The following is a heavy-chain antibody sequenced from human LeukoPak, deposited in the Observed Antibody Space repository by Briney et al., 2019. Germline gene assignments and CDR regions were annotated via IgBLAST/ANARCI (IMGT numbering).Heavy chain of an antibody. CDR1: GGSISSYY. Sequence: SETLSLTCTVSGGSISSYYWSWIRQPAGKGLEWIGRIYTSGSTNYNPSLKRRATMSVDTSKNQFSLKLSSVTAADTAVYYGQYLLLKDPSCFRDIWGQGAMVTVSS. D-gene: IGHD3-22*01. V-gene: IGHV4-4*07. J-gene: IGHJ3*02. CDR2: IYTSGST. CDR3: QYLLLKDPSCFRDI.